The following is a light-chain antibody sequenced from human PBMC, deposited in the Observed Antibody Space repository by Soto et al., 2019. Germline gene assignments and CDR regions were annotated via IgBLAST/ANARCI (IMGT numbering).Light chain of an antibody. CDR2: VGS. J-gene: IGLJ1*01. CDR3: CSYAGTSDPYV. V-gene: IGLV2-23*01. Sequence: QSALTQPASVSGSLGQSITISCTGTRSDIGSYNLVSWYQHHPGKAPKLLIYVGSKRPSGVSIRFSGSRSGNTASLTISGLQAEDEADYYCCSYAGTSDPYVFGTGTKVTVL. CDR1: RSDIGSYNL.